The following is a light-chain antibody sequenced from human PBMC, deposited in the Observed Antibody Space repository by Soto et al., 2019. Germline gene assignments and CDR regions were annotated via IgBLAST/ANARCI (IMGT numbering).Light chain of an antibody. J-gene: IGKJ1*01. V-gene: IGKV1-39*01. CDR1: QGIITY. Sequence: DIQLTQSPSSLSASVGHRVTITCRASQGIITYSNWYQQKPGKVPNLLIYAASSLQSGVPSRFRGSGSGTDFTLTISSLQPEDFATYYCQQTYGTFWTFGQGTKVDI. CDR2: AAS. CDR3: QQTYGTFWT.